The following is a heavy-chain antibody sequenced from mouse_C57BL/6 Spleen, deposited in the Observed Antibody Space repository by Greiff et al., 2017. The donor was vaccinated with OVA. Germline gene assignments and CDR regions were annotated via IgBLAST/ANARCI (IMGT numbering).Heavy chain of an antibody. CDR3: ASRDYEGY. Sequence: QVQLKQPGAELVKPGASVKLSCKASGYTFTSYWMQWVKQRPGQGLEWIGEIDPSDSYTNYNQKFKGKATLTVDTSSSTAYMQLSSLTSEDSAVYYCASRDYEGYWGQGTTLTVSS. CDR2: IDPSDSYT. CDR1: GYTFTSYW. D-gene: IGHD2-4*01. V-gene: IGHV1-50*01. J-gene: IGHJ2*01.